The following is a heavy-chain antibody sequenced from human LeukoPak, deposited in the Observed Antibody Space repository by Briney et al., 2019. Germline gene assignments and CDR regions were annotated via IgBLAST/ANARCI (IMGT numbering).Heavy chain of an antibody. CDR2: ISSDGRTT. Sequence: QSGGSLRLSCAASGFTLSGYWMHWVRQAPGKGLVWVSRISSDGRTTNYADSVKGRFAISRDNAKNSLYLQMNSLRAEDTAVYYCARDFDSSSWFADDNFDYWGQGTLVTVSS. D-gene: IGHD6-13*01. V-gene: IGHV3-74*01. J-gene: IGHJ4*02. CDR3: ARDFDSSSWFADDNFDY. CDR1: GFTLSGYW.